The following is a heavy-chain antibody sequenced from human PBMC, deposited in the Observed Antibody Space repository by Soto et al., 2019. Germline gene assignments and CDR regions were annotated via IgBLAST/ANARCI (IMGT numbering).Heavy chain of an antibody. CDR2: IYYSGST. CDR3: ACQPYSSSSNYFDY. CDR1: GGSISSSSYY. V-gene: IGHV4-39*01. D-gene: IGHD6-6*01. Sequence: QLQLQESGPGLVKPSETLSLTCTVSGGSISSSSYYWGWIRQPPGKGLEWIGSIYYSGSTYYNPSLKSRVTISVDTSKNQFSLKLSSVTAADTAVYYCACQPYSSSSNYFDYWGQGTLVTVSS. J-gene: IGHJ4*02.